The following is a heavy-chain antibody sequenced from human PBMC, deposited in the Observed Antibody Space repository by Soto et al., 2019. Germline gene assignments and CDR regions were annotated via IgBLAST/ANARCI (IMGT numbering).Heavy chain of an antibody. CDR1: VIIFNVSW. CDR2: ISSDATTT. CDR3: GRGGPGVQMYYSDY. Sequence: GSLERSCAAYVIIFNVSWIHWLRKAPGRGLVWVSRISSDATTTTYAASVKGRFTISRDDAKNTLYLQMNSVSAEDTAMYYCGRGGPGVQMYYSDYWGQGTQVTVSS. V-gene: IGHV3-74*01. D-gene: IGHD3-10*01. J-gene: IGHJ4*02.